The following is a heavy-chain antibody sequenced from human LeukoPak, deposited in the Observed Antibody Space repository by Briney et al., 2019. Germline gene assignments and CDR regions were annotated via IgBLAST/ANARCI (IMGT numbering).Heavy chain of an antibody. Sequence: GGSLRLSCAASGFTFSIYAMSCVRHAPGKGLEWVSAISGSGGSTYYADSVKGRFTISRDNSKNTLYLQMNSLRAEDTAVYYCAKDPYSGSYYDYWGQGTLVTVSS. CDR3: AKDPYSGSYYDY. J-gene: IGHJ4*02. D-gene: IGHD1-26*01. CDR2: ISGSGGST. CDR1: GFTFSIYA. V-gene: IGHV3-23*01.